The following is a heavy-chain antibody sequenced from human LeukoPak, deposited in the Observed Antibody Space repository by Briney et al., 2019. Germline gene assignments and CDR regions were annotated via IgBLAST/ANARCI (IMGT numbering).Heavy chain of an antibody. J-gene: IGHJ4*02. CDR2: INPNSGGT. CDR1: GYTFTGYY. Sequence: EASVKLSCKASGYTFTGYYMHWVRHAPGQGLEWMVWINPNSGGTKYAQKFQGRVTMTRDTSISTAYMELSRMTSDDTAVYYCVSGESTYYHDSSGYYYDYWGQGTLVTVSS. D-gene: IGHD3-22*01. V-gene: IGHV1-2*02. CDR3: VSGESTYYHDSSGYYYDY.